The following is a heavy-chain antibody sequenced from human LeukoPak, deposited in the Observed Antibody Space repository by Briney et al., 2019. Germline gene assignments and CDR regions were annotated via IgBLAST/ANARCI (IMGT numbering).Heavy chain of an antibody. Sequence: GGSLRLSCAASGFTFSSYSMNWVRQAPGKGLEWVSSISSSSSYIYYADSVKGRFTISRDNAKNSLYLQMNSLRAEDTAVYYCARDLPGIAAAGDNWFDPWGQGTLVTVSS. CDR1: GFTFSSYS. J-gene: IGHJ5*02. V-gene: IGHV3-21*01. CDR3: ARDLPGIAAAGDNWFDP. D-gene: IGHD6-13*01. CDR2: ISSSSSYI.